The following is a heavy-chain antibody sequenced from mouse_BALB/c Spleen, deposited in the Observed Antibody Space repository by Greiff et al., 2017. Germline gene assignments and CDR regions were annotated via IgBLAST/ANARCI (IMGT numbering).Heavy chain of an antibody. D-gene: IGHD2-4*01. Sequence: VQLKESGGGLVQPGGSLKLSCAASGFTFSSYGMSWVRQTPDKRLELVATINSNGGSTYYPDSVKGRFTISRDNAKNTLYLQMSSLKSEDTAMYYCARVCYDYYYFDYWGQGTTLTVSS. CDR2: INSNGGST. V-gene: IGHV5-6-3*01. J-gene: IGHJ2*01. CDR1: GFTFSSYG. CDR3: ARVCYDYYYFDY.